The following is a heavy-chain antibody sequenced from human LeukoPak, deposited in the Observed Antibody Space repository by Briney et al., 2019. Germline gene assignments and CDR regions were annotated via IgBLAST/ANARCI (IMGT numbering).Heavy chain of an antibody. Sequence: SETLSLTCTVSGGSISSHYWSWIRQPPGKGLEWIGYIFYSGSTNCNPSLKSRVTMSVDTSKNQFSLKLSSVTAADTAVYYCSREYCTSSRCYFDYLAHPPLVTDYS. D-gene: IGHD2-8*01. J-gene: IGHJ4*01. CDR2: IFYSGST. CDR3: SREYCTSSRCYFDY. CDR1: GGSISSHY. V-gene: IGHV4-59*11.